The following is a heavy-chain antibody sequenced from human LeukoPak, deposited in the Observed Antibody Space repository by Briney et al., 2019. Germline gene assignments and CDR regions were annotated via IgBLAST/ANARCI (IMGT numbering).Heavy chain of an antibody. CDR2: ISSSSNII. CDR1: GFTFSSYN. CDR3: AKDFAREFTIDY. Sequence: GGSLRLSCAASGFTFSSYNMNWVRQPPGKGLQWVSYISSSSNIIYYADSVKGRFTISRDNAKNSLFLQMNSLRAEDTAVYYCAKDFAREFTIDYWGQGTLVTVSS. D-gene: IGHD3-10*01. J-gene: IGHJ4*02. V-gene: IGHV3-48*01.